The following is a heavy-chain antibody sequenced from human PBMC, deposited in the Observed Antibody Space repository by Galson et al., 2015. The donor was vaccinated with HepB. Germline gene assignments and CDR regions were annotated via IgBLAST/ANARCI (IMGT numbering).Heavy chain of an antibody. V-gene: IGHV3-11*01. CDR2: ISSSDNTI. Sequence: SLRLSCAASGFTFSDYYMSWIRQAPGKGLEWVSYISSSDNTIYYADSVKGRFTISRDNAKNSLYLQMNSLRAEDTAVYYCARDIPISPYYDFWSGYPGYYMDVWGKGTTVTVSS. J-gene: IGHJ6*03. D-gene: IGHD3-3*01. CDR1: GFTFSDYY. CDR3: ARDIPISPYYDFWSGYPGYYMDV.